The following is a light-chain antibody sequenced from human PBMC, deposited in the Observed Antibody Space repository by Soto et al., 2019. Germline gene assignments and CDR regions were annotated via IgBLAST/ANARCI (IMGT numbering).Light chain of an antibody. CDR1: SSNIGAGYD. J-gene: IGLJ1*01. CDR2: TNN. CDR3: QSYDNRLSAYV. Sequence: QSVLTQPPSVSGAPGQRVTISCTGSSSNIGAGYDVHWYLQLPGTAPKLLVYTNNNRPSGVPDRFSGSTSGTSASLAITGLRAEDEADYYCQSYDNRLSAYVFGTGTKLTVL. V-gene: IGLV1-40*01.